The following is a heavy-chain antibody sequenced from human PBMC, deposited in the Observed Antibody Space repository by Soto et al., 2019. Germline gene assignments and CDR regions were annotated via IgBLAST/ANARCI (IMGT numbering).Heavy chain of an antibody. J-gene: IGHJ6*02. CDR1: GYTFTGYY. D-gene: IGHD3-22*01. CDR3: ARVGDDSSGYRYGMDV. V-gene: IGHV1-46*01. Sequence: ASVKVSCKASGYTFTGYYMHWVRQAPGQGLERMGIINPSGGSTSYAQKFQGRVTMTRDTSTSTVYMELSILRSEDTAVYYCARVGDDSSGYRYGMDVWGQGTTVTVSS. CDR2: INPSGGST.